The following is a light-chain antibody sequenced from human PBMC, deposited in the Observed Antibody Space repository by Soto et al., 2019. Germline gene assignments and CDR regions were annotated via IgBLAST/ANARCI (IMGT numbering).Light chain of an antibody. CDR3: QQSYSTPYT. V-gene: IGKV1-39*01. Sequence: DIQMTQSPSSLSASVGDRVTITCRASQSIRSYLNWYQQKPGKAPKLLIYAASSLQSGVPSRFSGSGSGTDFTLTISILQPADFETYYCQQSYSTPYTFGHGIKLEIQ. CDR2: AAS. J-gene: IGKJ2*01. CDR1: QSIRSY.